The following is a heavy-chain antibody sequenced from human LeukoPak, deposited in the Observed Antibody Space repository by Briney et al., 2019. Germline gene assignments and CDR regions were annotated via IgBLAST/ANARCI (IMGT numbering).Heavy chain of an antibody. D-gene: IGHD3-10*02. V-gene: IGHV3-21*01. J-gene: IGHJ4*02. CDR3: ARDTMFPYYFDY. Sequence: GGSLRLSCAASGFTFSSYSMKWVRQAPGKGLEWVSFISSSSSYIYYADSVKGRFTISRDNAKNSLYLQMNSLRAEDTAVYYCARDTMFPYYFDYWGQGTLVTDSS. CDR1: GFTFSSYS. CDR2: ISSSSSYI.